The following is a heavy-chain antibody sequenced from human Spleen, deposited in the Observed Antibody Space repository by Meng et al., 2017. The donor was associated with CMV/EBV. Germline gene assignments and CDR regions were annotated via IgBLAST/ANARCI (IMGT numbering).Heavy chain of an antibody. CDR1: GFTFSSYA. J-gene: IGHJ4*02. Sequence: GGSLRLSCAASGFTFSSYAMTWVRQAPGKGLEWVANIKRDGSETYYVDSVKGRFTISRDNAKSSLFLQMNSLRAEDTAVYYCAASIWEVTTSARGQGTLVTVSS. V-gene: IGHV3-7*01. CDR2: IKRDGSET. CDR3: AASIWEVTTSA. D-gene: IGHD4-17*01.